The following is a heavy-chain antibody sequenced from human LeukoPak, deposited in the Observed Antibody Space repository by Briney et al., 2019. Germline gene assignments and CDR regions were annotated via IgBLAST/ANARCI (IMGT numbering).Heavy chain of an antibody. J-gene: IGHJ1*01. D-gene: IGHD6-19*01. V-gene: IGHV1-2*02. CDR1: GYTFTGYY. CDR2: INPNSGGT. CDR3: ARVGQWLIEYFQH. Sequence: ASVKVSCKASGYTFTGYYMHWVRQAPGQGLEWMGWINPNSGGTNYAQKLQGRVTMTTDTSTSTAYMELRSLRSDDTAVYYCARVGQWLIEYFQHWGQGTLVTVSS.